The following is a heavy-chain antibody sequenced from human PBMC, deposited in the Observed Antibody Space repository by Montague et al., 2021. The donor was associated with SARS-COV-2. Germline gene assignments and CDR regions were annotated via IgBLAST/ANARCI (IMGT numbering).Heavy chain of an antibody. CDR1: DDSMGGYY. V-gene: IGHV4-59*01. CDR2: LYYSGST. D-gene: IGHD1-14*01. J-gene: IGHJ6*02. CDR3: ARDSGECSRTTCYHPYYYGLAV. Sequence: SETLSLTCNVSDDSMGGYYWSWIRQSPGKGLEWIGYLYYSGSTSINPSLRSRVTISADTSKNQVSLKMTSVTTADTAVYYCARDSGECSRTTCYHPYYYGLAVWGQGTTVTVSS.